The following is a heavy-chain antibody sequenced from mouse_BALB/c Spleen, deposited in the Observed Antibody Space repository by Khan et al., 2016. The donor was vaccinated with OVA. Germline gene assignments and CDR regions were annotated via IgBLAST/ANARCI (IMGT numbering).Heavy chain of an antibody. Sequence: EVQLVETGPGLVKPSQSLSLTCTVTGYSITTDYAWNWIRQFPGNKLEWMGYISYSGNTKYHPSLKSRISITRDTSKNQFFLQLKSVTTEDTARYYGARVYGGDFDYWGQGTTLTVSA. CDR2: ISYSGNT. V-gene: IGHV3-2*02. CDR1: GYSITTDYA. J-gene: IGHJ2*01. CDR3: ARVYGGDFDY. D-gene: IGHD1-1*01.